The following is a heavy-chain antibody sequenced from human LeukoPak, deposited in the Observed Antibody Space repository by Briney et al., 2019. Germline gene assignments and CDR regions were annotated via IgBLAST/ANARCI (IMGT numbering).Heavy chain of an antibody. D-gene: IGHD2-15*01. CDR1: GYSFTTYW. Sequence: GESLKISCKGSGYSFTTYWIGWVRQMPGKGLEWVGIIYPADSNTRYSPSFQGQVTISADKSISTAYLQWSSLKASDTAMYYCARGPRYCSGGSRYSWFDPWGQGTLVTVSS. CDR2: IYPADSNT. V-gene: IGHV5-51*01. J-gene: IGHJ5*02. CDR3: ARGPRYCSGGSRYSWFDP.